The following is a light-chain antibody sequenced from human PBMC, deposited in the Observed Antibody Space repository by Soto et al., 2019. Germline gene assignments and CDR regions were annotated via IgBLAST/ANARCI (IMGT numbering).Light chain of an antibody. Sequence: QSVLTQPPSASGSPGQSVTISCTGTSSDVGGYKYVSWYQQLPGKAPKLMIYEVNKRPSGVSNRFSGSKSGNTASLTISGLQAEDEADYYCCSYAGSDTLLFGGGTKLTVL. CDR3: CSYAGSDTLL. V-gene: IGLV2-23*02. J-gene: IGLJ2*01. CDR1: SSDVGGYKY. CDR2: EVN.